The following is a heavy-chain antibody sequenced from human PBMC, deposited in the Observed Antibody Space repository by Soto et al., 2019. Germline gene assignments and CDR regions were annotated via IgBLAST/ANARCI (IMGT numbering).Heavy chain of an antibody. CDR1: GFTFSSYA. V-gene: IGHV3-23*01. J-gene: IGHJ3*02. CDR3: AKVSYYYDSSGYYLDSFDI. CDR2: ISGSVGST. D-gene: IGHD3-22*01. Sequence: EVQLLESGGGLVQPGGSLRLSCAASGFTFSSYAMSWVRQAPGKGLEWVSAISGSVGSTYYADSVKVRFTISRDNSKNTLYLQMNSLRAEDTAVYYCAKVSYYYDSSGYYLDSFDIWGQGTMVTVSS.